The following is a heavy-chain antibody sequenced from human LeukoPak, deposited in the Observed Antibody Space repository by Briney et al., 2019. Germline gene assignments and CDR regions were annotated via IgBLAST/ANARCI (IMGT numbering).Heavy chain of an antibody. CDR3: ARARVSLVFDY. D-gene: IGHD3-16*02. J-gene: IGHJ4*02. CDR1: GFTFSSFA. V-gene: IGHV4-34*01. CDR2: INHSGST. Sequence: GSLRLSCAASGFTFSSFAMSWVRQPPGKGLEWIGEINHSGSTNYNPSLKSRVTISVDTSKNQFSLKLSSVTAADTAVYYCARARVSLVFDYWGQGTLVTVSS.